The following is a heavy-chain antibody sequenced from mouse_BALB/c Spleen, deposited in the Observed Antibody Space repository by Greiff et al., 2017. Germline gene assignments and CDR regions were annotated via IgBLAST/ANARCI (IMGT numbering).Heavy chain of an antibody. CDR1: GYAFSSSW. Sequence: QVQLKESGPELVKPGASVKISCKASGYAFSSSWMNWVKQRPGQGLEWIGRIYPGDGDTNYNGKFKGKATLTADKSSSTAYMQLSSLTSVDSAVYFCARGVVGYAMDYWGQGTSVTVSS. J-gene: IGHJ4*01. CDR3: ARGVVGYAMDY. D-gene: IGHD1-1*01. V-gene: IGHV1-82*01. CDR2: IYPGDGDT.